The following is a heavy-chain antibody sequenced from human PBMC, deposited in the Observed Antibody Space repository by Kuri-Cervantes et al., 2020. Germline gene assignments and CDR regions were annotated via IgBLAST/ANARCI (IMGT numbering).Heavy chain of an antibody. CDR3: ARLPWRYCSGGSCLYNWFDP. D-gene: IGHD2-15*01. V-gene: IGHV1-24*01. J-gene: IGHJ5*02. Sequence: ASVKVSCKVSGYTLTELSMHWVRQAPGKGLEWMGGFDPEDGETNYAQKFQGRVTITADESTSTAYMELSSLRSEDTAVYYCARLPWRYCSGGSCLYNWFDPWGQGTLVTVSS. CDR2: FDPEDGET. CDR1: GYTLTELS.